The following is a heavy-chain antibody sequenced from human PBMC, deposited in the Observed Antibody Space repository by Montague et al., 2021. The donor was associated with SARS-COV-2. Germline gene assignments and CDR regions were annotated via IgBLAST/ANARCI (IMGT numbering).Heavy chain of an antibody. J-gene: IGHJ4*02. Sequence: SETLSLTCAVSGASVSSINWWSWVRQPPGRGLEWIAEIHHTGIINFNPSLRSRGLISLDSSKHQFSLTLNSVTAADTATYYCASHPVFQQLYSWGQGTLVSVS. CDR3: ASHPVFQQLYS. CDR2: IHHTGII. V-gene: IGHV4-4*02. D-gene: IGHD6-13*01. CDR1: GASVSSINW.